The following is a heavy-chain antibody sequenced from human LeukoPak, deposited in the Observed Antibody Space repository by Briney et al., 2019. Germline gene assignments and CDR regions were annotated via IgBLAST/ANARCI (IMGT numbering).Heavy chain of an antibody. Sequence: GGSLRLSCAASGFTFSTYAMHWVRQAPGKGLEWVAVISYDGSNKYYADSVKGRFTISRDNSKNTLYLQMNSLRAEDTAVYYCAKQKGILTGYRHFDYWGQGTLVTVSS. J-gene: IGHJ4*02. CDR2: ISYDGSNK. CDR3: AKQKGILTGYRHFDY. CDR1: GFTFSTYA. V-gene: IGHV3-30*04. D-gene: IGHD3-9*01.